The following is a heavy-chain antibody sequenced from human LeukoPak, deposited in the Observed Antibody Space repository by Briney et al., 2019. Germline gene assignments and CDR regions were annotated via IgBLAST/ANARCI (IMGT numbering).Heavy chain of an antibody. J-gene: IGHJ3*02. CDR3: ARGSDSGNYRDAFDI. CDR1: GFTFSDYY. CDR2: ISSSSSTM. V-gene: IGHV3-11*04. D-gene: IGHD1-26*01. Sequence: KPGGSLRLSCAASGFTFSDYYMNWIRQAPGKGLEWVSYISSSSSTMYYADSVKGRFTISRDNAKNLLYLQMNSLRAEDTAVYYCARGSDSGNYRDAFDIWGQGTMVTVSS.